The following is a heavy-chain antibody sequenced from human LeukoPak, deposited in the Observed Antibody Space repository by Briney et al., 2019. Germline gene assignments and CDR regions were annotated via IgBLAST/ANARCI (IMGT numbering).Heavy chain of an antibody. CDR1: GYTFTSYD. D-gene: IGHD6-13*01. V-gene: IGHV1-8*01. J-gene: IGHJ5*02. Sequence: ASVKVSCKASGYTFTSYDINWVRQATGQGLEWMGWMNPNSGNTGYAQKFQGRVTMTRNTSISTAYMELSSLRSEDTAVYYCARGVAAAGGRWFDPWGQGTLVTVSS. CDR2: MNPNSGNT. CDR3: ARGVAAAGGRWFDP.